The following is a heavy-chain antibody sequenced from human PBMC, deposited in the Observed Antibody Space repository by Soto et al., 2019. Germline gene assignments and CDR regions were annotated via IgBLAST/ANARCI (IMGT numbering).Heavy chain of an antibody. V-gene: IGHV4-34*01. D-gene: IGHD3-10*01. CDR2: INHSGST. Sequence: KTSETLSLTCAVYGGSFSGYYWSWIRQPPGKGLEWIGEINHSGSTNYNPSLKSRVTISVDTSKNQFSLKLSSVTAADTAVYYCARGMTLAGSGSYYNDYWGQGTLVTVSS. CDR1: GGSFSGYY. CDR3: ARGMTLAGSGSYYNDY. J-gene: IGHJ4*02.